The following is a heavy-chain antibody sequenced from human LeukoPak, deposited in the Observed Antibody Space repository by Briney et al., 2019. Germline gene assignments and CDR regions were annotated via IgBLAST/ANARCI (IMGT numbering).Heavy chain of an antibody. Sequence: SETLSLTCAVYGGSFSGYYWSWIRQPPGKGLEWIGEINHSGSTNYNPSLKSRVTISVDTSKNQFPLKLSSVTAADTAVYYCARHAFLYDYVWGSYRPTYYFDYWGQGTLVTVSS. CDR1: GGSFSGYY. D-gene: IGHD3-16*02. J-gene: IGHJ4*02. CDR3: ARHAFLYDYVWGSYRPTYYFDY. CDR2: INHSGST. V-gene: IGHV4-34*01.